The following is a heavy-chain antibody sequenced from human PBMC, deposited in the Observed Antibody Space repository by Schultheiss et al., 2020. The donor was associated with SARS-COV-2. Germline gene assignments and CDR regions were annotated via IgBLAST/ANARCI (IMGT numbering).Heavy chain of an antibody. D-gene: IGHD2-2*01. CDR3: ARGAGYCGTTSCLDRWFDP. J-gene: IGHJ5*02. CDR1: GFTFSSYA. V-gene: IGHV3-53*04. Sequence: GESLKISCAASGFTFSSYAMSWVRQAPGKGLEWVSVIYSGGSTFYADSVKGRFTISRHDSKNTLHLQMYSLRPDDTAVYYCARGAGYCGTTSCLDRWFDPWGQGTLVTVSS. CDR2: IYSGGST.